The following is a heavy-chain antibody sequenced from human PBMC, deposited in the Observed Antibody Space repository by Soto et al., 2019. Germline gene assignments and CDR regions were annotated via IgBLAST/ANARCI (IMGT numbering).Heavy chain of an antibody. CDR1: GFTLNSYA. V-gene: IGHV3-23*01. CDR2: ISSSSNSI. D-gene: IGHD3-10*01. Sequence: PGGSLGLSCAASGFTLNSYAMNWVRQAPGKGLEWVSVISSSSNSIYYADSVKGRFTISRDNSKNTLYLQMNSLRAEDTAVYYCAKDQGALYYYGSGSYARAHAFDIWGQGTMVTVSS. CDR3: AKDQGALYYYGSGSYARAHAFDI. J-gene: IGHJ3*02.